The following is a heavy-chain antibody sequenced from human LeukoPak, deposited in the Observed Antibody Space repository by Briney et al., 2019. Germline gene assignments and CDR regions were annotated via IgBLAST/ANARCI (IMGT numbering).Heavy chain of an antibody. Sequence: WGSLRLSCAASGFTFYSYSMNWVRQAPGKGLEWVSYISSSSSTIYYADSVKGRFTISRDNAKNTLYLQMNSLRAEDTAVYYCAREQWFLDYWGQGTLVTVSS. CDR2: ISSSSSTI. V-gene: IGHV3-48*01. D-gene: IGHD3-22*01. J-gene: IGHJ4*02. CDR1: GFTFYSYS. CDR3: AREQWFLDY.